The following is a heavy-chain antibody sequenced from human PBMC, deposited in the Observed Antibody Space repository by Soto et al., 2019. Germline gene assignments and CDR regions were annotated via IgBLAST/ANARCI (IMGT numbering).Heavy chain of an antibody. V-gene: IGHV1-2*04. CDR2: INPNSGGT. D-gene: IGHD5-18*01. J-gene: IGHJ4*02. CDR1: GYTFTGYY. Sequence: ASVKVSCKASGYTFTGYYMHWVRQAPGQRLEWMGWINPNSGGTNYAQKFQGWVTMTRDTSISTAYMELSRLRSDDTAVYYCARSSGYSYGPTSYFDYWGQGTLVTVSS. CDR3: ARSSGYSYGPTSYFDY.